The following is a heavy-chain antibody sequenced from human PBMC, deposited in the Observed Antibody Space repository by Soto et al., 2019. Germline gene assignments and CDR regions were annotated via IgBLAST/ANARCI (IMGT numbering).Heavy chain of an antibody. Sequence: EVQLLESGGGLVQPGGSLRLSCAASGFTFSSYAMSWVRQAPGKGLEWVSAISGSGGSTYYADSVKGRFTISRDNSKNTLYLQMNSLRAEDTAVYYCAKAQYRGDIVVVPAASGAFDYWGQGTLVTVSS. V-gene: IGHV3-23*01. CDR2: ISGSGGST. CDR3: AKAQYRGDIVVVPAASGAFDY. J-gene: IGHJ4*02. D-gene: IGHD2-2*01. CDR1: GFTFSSYA.